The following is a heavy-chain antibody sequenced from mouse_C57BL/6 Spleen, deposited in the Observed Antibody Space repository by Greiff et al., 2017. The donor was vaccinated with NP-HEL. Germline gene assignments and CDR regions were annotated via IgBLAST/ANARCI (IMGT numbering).Heavy chain of an antibody. CDR2: FYPGSGSI. D-gene: IGHD1-1*01. V-gene: IGHV1-62-2*01. Sequence: QVQLKESGAELVKPGASVKLSCKASGYTFTEYTIHWVKQRSGQGLEWIGWFYPGSGSIKYNEKFKDKATLTADKSSSTVYMELSRLTAEDSAVYFCARHEEGYYYGSRSGFDYWGQGTTLTVSS. CDR1: GYTFTEYT. CDR3: ARHEEGYYYGSRSGFDY. J-gene: IGHJ2*01.